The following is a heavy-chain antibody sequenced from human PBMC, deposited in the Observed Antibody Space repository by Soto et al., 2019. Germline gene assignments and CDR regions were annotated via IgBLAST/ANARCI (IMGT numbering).Heavy chain of an antibody. J-gene: IGHJ5*02. V-gene: IGHV4-34*01. Sequence: PSETLSLTCAFYGGSFSGYYWSWIRQPPGKGLEWIGEINHSGSTNYNPSLKSRVTISVDTSKNQFSLKLSSVTAADTAVYYCARGREGIGTSPFVLRSDPRPRRRYWFDPWGQGTLVTVSS. D-gene: IGHD3-3*01. CDR3: ARGREGIGTSPFVLRSDPRPRRRYWFDP. CDR2: INHSGST. CDR1: GGSFSGYY.